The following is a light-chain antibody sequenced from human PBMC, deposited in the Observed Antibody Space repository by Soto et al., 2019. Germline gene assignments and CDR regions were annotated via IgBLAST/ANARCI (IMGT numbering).Light chain of an antibody. CDR1: SSDVGSYDL. Sequence: QSPLTQHASVSGSPGQSITISCTGTSSDVGSYDLVSWYQQHPGKAPKLMIFEGTKRPSGVSNRFSGSKSGNTASLTISGLQAEDEADYYCCSYAGSSTFVVFGGGTKLTVL. CDR2: EGT. V-gene: IGLV2-23*03. CDR3: CSYAGSSTFVV. J-gene: IGLJ2*01.